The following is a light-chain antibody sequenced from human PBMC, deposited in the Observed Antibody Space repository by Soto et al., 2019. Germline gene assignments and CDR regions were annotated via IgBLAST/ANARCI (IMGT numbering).Light chain of an antibody. Sequence: ALTQPASVSGSPGQSITISCTGTSSDVGGYNYVSWYQQHPGKAPKLMIYDVSNRPSGVSNRFSGSKSGNTAYLTISGLQAEDEADYYCSSYTSSSTLDVFGTGTKVTVL. V-gene: IGLV2-14*01. CDR1: SSDVGGYNY. CDR2: DVS. CDR3: SSYTSSSTLDV. J-gene: IGLJ1*01.